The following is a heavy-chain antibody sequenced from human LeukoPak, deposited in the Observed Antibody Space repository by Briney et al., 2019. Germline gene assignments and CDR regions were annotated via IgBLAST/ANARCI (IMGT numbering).Heavy chain of an antibody. CDR3: ARKGAGPHYYYGMDV. Sequence: SETLSLTCAVYGGSFSGYYWSWIRQPPGKGLEWIGEINQSGSTNYNPSLKSRVTISVDTSKNQFSLKLSSVTAADTAAYYRARKGAGPHYYYGMDVWGQGTTVTVSS. D-gene: IGHD1-26*01. V-gene: IGHV4-34*01. J-gene: IGHJ6*02. CDR2: INQSGST. CDR1: GGSFSGYY.